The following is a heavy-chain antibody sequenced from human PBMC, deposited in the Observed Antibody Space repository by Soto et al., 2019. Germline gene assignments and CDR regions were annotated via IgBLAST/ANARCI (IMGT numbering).Heavy chain of an antibody. CDR3: ARSNWNYVRTLDY. Sequence: QVQIQESGPGLVKPSGTLSLACSVSSVSVSGSYWCAWVRQPPGKGLEWIGEIDHSGHTNYNPSPKSRVTMSLDNSKNQFSLNLRSVTAADTAVYYCARSNWNYVRTLDYWGQGTQVIVSS. V-gene: IGHV4-4*02. CDR1: SVSVSGSYW. J-gene: IGHJ4*02. D-gene: IGHD1-7*01. CDR2: IDHSGHT.